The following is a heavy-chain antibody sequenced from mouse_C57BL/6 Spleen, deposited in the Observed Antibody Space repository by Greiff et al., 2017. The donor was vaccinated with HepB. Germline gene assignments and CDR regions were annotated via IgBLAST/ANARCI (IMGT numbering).Heavy chain of an antibody. Sequence: VQGVESGPELVKPGASVKISCKASGYAFSSSWMNWVKQRPGKGLEWIGRIYPGDGDTNYNGKFKGKATLTADKSSSTAYMQLSSLTSEDSAVYFCARSYDYDGRRAMDYWGQGTSVTVSS. J-gene: IGHJ4*01. CDR1: GYAFSSSW. CDR3: ARSYDYDGRRAMDY. D-gene: IGHD2-4*01. V-gene: IGHV1-82*01. CDR2: IYPGDGDT.